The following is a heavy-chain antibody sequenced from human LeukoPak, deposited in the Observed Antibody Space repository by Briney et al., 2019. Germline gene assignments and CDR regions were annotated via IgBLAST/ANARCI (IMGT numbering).Heavy chain of an antibody. V-gene: IGHV3-66*02. J-gene: IGHJ4*02. Sequence: GGSLRLSCAASGFTVSSNYMSWVRQAPGKGLEWVSVIYSGGSTYYADSVKGRFTISRDNSKNTLYLQMNNLRAEDTAVYYCARDSVGGFIDYWGQGTLVTVSS. CDR3: ARDSVGGFIDY. D-gene: IGHD3-16*01. CDR2: IYSGGST. CDR1: GFTVSSNY.